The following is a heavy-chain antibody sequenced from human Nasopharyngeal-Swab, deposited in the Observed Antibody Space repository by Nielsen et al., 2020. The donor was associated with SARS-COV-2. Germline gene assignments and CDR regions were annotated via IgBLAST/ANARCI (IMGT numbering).Heavy chain of an antibody. V-gene: IGHV3-66*01. CDR1: GFTVGSNY. CDR2: IYSGGST. Sequence: GESLKISCAASGFTVGSNYMSWVRQAPGKGLEWVSVIYSGGSTYYADSVKGRFTISRDNSKNTLYLQMNSLRAEDTAVYYCARDLAFDYWGQGTLVTVSS. CDR3: ARDLAFDY. J-gene: IGHJ4*02.